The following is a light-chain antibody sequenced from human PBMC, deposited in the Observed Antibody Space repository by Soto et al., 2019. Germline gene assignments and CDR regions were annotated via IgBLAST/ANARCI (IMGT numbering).Light chain of an antibody. J-gene: IGLJ2*01. CDR1: SSNIGSNI. V-gene: IGLV1-44*01. Sequence: QSVLTQPPSASGTPGQRVSITCSGSSSNIGSNIVNWYQQLPGRAPKLLIYRTNQRPSGVPDRFSASKSGTSASLAISGLQSEDEADYYWEAWDDSLIGVLFGGGTKLTVL. CDR2: RTN. CDR3: EAWDDSLIGVL.